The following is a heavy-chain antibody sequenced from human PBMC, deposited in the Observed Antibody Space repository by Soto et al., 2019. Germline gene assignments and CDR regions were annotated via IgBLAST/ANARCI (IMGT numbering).Heavy chain of an antibody. CDR1: GDSIKSGGSF. CDR3: ARASGSYYKYFDY. J-gene: IGHJ4*01. Sequence: PSETLSLTCAVSGDSIKSGGSFWSWIRRPPGKGLEWIGYIYQSGSAYYNPSLKSRVTISVDKSKNQLSLKMTSVTAADTAVYYCARASGSYYKYFDYWGQGTLVTVS. D-gene: IGHD3-10*01. CDR2: IYQSGSA. V-gene: IGHV4-30-2*01.